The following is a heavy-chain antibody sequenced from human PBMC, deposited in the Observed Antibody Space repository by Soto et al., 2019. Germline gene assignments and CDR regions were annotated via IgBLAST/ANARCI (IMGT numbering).Heavy chain of an antibody. Sequence: SETLSLTCAVYGGSFSGYYWSWIRQPPGKGLEWIGEINHSGSTNYNPSLKSRVTISVDTSKNQFSLKLSSVTAADTAVYYCASTTVTTYYFDYWGQGTLVTVCS. J-gene: IGHJ4*02. CDR3: ASTTVTTYYFDY. V-gene: IGHV4-34*01. D-gene: IGHD4-17*01. CDR1: GGSFSGYY. CDR2: INHSGST.